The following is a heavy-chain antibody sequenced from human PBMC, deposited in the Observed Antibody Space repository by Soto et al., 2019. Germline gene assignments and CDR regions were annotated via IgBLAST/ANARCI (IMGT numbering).Heavy chain of an antibody. D-gene: IGHD5-12*01. J-gene: IGHJ4*02. V-gene: IGHV4-31*03. CDR3: ARIEMASIK. CDR1: GGSIRSGGYY. Sequence: PSETLSLTCTVSGGSIRSGGYYWSWLRQSPGKGLEWIGHIYYTGSTFYSPSLKSRLTISLDTPKNQFSLDLNSVMTADTAMYYCARIEMASIKWGRGTLVTVSS. CDR2: IYYTGST.